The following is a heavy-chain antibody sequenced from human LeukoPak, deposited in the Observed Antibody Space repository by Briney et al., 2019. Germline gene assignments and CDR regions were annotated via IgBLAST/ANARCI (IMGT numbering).Heavy chain of an antibody. CDR3: ARTSSGSWYVP. Sequence: PSETLSLTCTVSGGPIGSSTYYWGWIRQPPGKGLEWIGSIYYSGSTYYNPSLKSRVTISVDTSKNQFSLKLSSVTAADTAVYYCARTSSGSWYVPWGQGTLVTVSS. V-gene: IGHV4-39*01. J-gene: IGHJ5*02. CDR2: IYYSGST. D-gene: IGHD6-13*01. CDR1: GGPIGSSTYY.